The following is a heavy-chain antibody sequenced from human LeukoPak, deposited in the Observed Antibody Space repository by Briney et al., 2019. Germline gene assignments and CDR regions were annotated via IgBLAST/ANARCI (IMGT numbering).Heavy chain of an antibody. CDR2: IKQDGGDK. J-gene: IGHJ6*01. CDR1: GFTFGSYK. D-gene: IGHD4-17*01. V-gene: IGHV3-7*01. CDR3: VSHSVTSKWYYSAMYV. Sequence: GGSLRLSCAASGFTFGSYKMSWVRQAPGKGLEWVANIKQDGGDKYYVDSVKGRFTISRDNSKNTLYFQMNTPRVEDTAVYYCVSHSVTSKWYYSAMYVCGQGT.